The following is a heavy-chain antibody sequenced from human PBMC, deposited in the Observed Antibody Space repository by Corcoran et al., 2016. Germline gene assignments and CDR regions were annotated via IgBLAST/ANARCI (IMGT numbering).Heavy chain of an antibody. CDR3: AREKPARLGLSPFDY. Sequence: QVQLVESGGGVVQPGRSLRLSCAASGFTFSSYGMHWVRQAPGKGLEWVAVIWYDGSNKYYADSVKGRFTISRDNSKNTLYQQMNSLRAEDTAVYYCAREKPARLGLSPFDYWGQGTLVTVSS. CDR1: GFTFSSYG. D-gene: IGHD3-16*01. J-gene: IGHJ4*02. CDR2: IWYDGSNK. V-gene: IGHV3-33*01.